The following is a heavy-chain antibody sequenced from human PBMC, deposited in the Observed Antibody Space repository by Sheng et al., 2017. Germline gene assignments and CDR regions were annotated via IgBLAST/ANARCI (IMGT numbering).Heavy chain of an antibody. CDR2: IYHSGST. J-gene: IGHJ2*01. CDR3: TKDIAMQWFYL. D-gene: IGHD6-19*01. Sequence: QVQLQESGPGLVKPSETLSLTCAVSGYSISSGSYWGWIRQPPGKGLEWIGTIYHSGSTYYNPSLKSRVTISLDTSENQFSLKLSSVTAADTAVYFCTKDIAMQWFYLWGLAPWSLSPQ. V-gene: IGHV4-38-2*02. CDR1: GYSISSGSY.